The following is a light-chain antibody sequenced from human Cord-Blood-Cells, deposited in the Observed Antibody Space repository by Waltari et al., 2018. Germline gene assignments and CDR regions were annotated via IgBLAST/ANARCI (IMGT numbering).Light chain of an antibody. CDR1: SLRSYY. CDR3: NSRDSSGNHLV. V-gene: IGLV3-19*01. J-gene: IGLJ2*01. Sequence: SSELTQDPAVSVALGQTVRITCQGDSLRSYYASWYQQKPGQAPVLLIYGKNNRPSGIPDRFSGSGSGNTASLTISGAQAEDEADYYCNSRDSSGNHLVFGGGTKLTVL. CDR2: GKN.